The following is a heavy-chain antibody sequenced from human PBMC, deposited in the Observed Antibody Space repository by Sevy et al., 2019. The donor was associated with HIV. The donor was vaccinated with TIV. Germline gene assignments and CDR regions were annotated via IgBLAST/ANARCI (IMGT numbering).Heavy chain of an antibody. CDR1: GFTFSSYA. CDR2: MSGSGGST. D-gene: IGHD1-26*01. J-gene: IGHJ3*02. V-gene: IGHV3-23*01. CDR3: AKDRVWELGDAFDI. Sequence: GGSLRLSCAASGFTFSSYAMSWVRQAPGKGLELVSGMSGSGGSTYYADSVKGRFAISRDNTKNTLYLQMNSLRAEDTAVYYCAKDRVWELGDAFDIWGQGTMVTVSS.